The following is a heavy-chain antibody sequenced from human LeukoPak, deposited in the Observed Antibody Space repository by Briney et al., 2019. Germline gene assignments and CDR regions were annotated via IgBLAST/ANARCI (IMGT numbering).Heavy chain of an antibody. V-gene: IGHV1-24*01. CDR3: ATDGPMRYCSSTSCYSGGY. J-gene: IGHJ4*02. CDR2: FDPEDGET. Sequence: ASVKVSCKVSGYTLTELSMHWVRQAPGKGLEWMGGFDPEDGETIYAQKFQGRVTMTEDTSTDTAYVELSSLRSEDTAVYYCATDGPMRYCSSTSCYSGGYWGQGTLVTVSS. D-gene: IGHD2-2*01. CDR1: GYTLTELS.